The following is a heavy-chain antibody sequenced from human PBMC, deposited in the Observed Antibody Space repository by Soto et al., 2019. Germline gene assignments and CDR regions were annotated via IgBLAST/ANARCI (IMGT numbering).Heavy chain of an antibody. CDR1: GFMFTRST. J-gene: IGHJ3*02. D-gene: IGHD3-9*01. Sequence: GGSLRLSCVASGFMFTRSTMNWVRQAPGKGLEWVSSITSASDYIFYADSVKGRFTISRDNAKNSLYLQMNSLRAEDTAVYYCARVGTGSSTPLDIWGQGTMVTVS. CDR2: ITSASDYI. V-gene: IGHV3-21*01. CDR3: ARVGTGSSTPLDI.